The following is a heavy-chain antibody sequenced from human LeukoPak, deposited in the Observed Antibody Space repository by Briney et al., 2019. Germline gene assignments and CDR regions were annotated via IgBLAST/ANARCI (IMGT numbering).Heavy chain of an antibody. J-gene: IGHJ6*03. CDR3: ATLPGNCSSTSCYQYYYYYYMDV. V-gene: IGHV1-69*13. CDR2: IIPIFGTA. D-gene: IGHD2-2*01. Sequence: SVRVSCKASGGTFSSYAISWVRQAPGQGLEWMGGIIPIFGTANYAQKFQGRVTITADESTSTAFMELSSLRSEDTAVYYCATLPGNCSSTSCYQYYYYYYMDVWGKGTTVTVSS. CDR1: GGTFSSYA.